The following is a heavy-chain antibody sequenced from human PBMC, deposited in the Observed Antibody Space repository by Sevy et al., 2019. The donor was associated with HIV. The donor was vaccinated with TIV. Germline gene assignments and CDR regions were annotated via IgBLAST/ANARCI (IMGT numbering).Heavy chain of an antibody. J-gene: IGHJ4*02. CDR1: GFTFSDYA. CDR2: IKAKTYGGTT. Sequence: GGSLRLSCTASGFTFSDYAMSLVRQAPGKGLEWVGFIKAKTYGGTTEYAAYVKGRFTISRDDSKNIAYLQMNSLKTEDTAVYYCTRDLYGSGWFYFDYWGQGTLVTVSS. D-gene: IGHD6-19*01. V-gene: IGHV3-49*04. CDR3: TRDLYGSGWFYFDY.